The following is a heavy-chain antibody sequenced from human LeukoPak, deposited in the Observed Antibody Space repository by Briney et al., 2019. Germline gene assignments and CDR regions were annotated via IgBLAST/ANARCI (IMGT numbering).Heavy chain of an antibody. J-gene: IGHJ4*02. V-gene: IGHV1-2*02. CDR2: INPNSGGT. Sequence: ASVKVSCKASGYTFIGYYMHWVRQAPGQGLEWMGWINPNSGGTSYAQKFQGRVTMTSDTSINTAYMELSSLRSDDTAFYYCARLGATTYDYWGQGTLVTVSS. CDR1: GYTFIGYY. CDR3: ARLGATTYDY. D-gene: IGHD1-26*01.